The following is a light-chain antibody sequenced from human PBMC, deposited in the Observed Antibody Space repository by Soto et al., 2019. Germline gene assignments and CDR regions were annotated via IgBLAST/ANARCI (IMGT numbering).Light chain of an antibody. CDR3: AAWDDSLNGFYV. CDR1: SSNIGSNT. Sequence: QAVVTQPPSASGTPGQRVTISCSGSSSNIGSNTVSWYQQLPGTAPKLLNYSNNRRPSGVPERFSGSNSGTSASLAISGLQSEDEADYYCAAWDDSLNGFYVFGTGTKVTVL. CDR2: SNN. V-gene: IGLV1-44*01. J-gene: IGLJ1*01.